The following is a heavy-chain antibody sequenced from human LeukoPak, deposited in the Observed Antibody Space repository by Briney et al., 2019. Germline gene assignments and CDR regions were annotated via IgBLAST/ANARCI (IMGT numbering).Heavy chain of an antibody. V-gene: IGHV3-74*01. Sequence: PGGSLRLSCAASGFTFGSYWMHWVRQAPGKGLVWLSRLSTDGSSTSYADSVKGRFTISRDNAKNTLYLQMNSLRAEDTAVYYCARDEDDSSGYKRFAYWGQGTLVTVSS. CDR3: ARDEDDSSGYKRFAY. J-gene: IGHJ4*02. CDR1: GFTFGSYW. D-gene: IGHD3-22*01. CDR2: LSTDGSST.